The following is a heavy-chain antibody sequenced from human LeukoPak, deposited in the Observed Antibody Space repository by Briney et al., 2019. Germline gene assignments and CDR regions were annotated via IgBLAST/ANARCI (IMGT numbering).Heavy chain of an antibody. CDR3: AREVDDFWSGPNDYYYYYYMDV. CDR2: IYSGGST. V-gene: IGHV3-66*02. CDR1: GFTVSSNY. Sequence: PGGSLRLSCAASGFTVSSNYMSWVRQAPGKGLEWVSVIYSGGSTYYADSVKGRFTISRDNSKNTLYLQMNSLRAEDTAVYYCAREVDDFWSGPNDYYYYYYMDVWGKGTTVTVSS. D-gene: IGHD3-3*01. J-gene: IGHJ6*03.